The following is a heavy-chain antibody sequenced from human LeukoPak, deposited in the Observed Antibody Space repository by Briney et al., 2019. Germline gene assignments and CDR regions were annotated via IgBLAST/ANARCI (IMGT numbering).Heavy chain of an antibody. CDR1: GFTFSNYV. Sequence: GGSLRLSCAASGFTFSNYVMNWVRQAPGKGLEWVSSISRGGSPIYYADSVKGRFTTSRDNAKKSLFLQMNSLRGDDTAVYYCTRVSWRGEIFWGQGTLVSVSS. J-gene: IGHJ4*02. V-gene: IGHV3-48*04. D-gene: IGHD3-3*01. CDR2: ISRGGSPI. CDR3: TRVSWRGEIF.